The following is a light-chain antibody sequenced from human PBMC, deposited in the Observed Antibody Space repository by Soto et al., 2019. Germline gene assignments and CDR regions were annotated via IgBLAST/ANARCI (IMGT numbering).Light chain of an antibody. CDR3: AVWDDSLNGPV. Sequence: QAVVTQPPSASGTPGQRVTISCSGSSSNVGINAVNWYQQLPGTAPKLLIYTTNQRPSGVPDRFSGSKSGTSASLAVSGLQSEDEADYYCAVWDDSLNGPVFGGGTKLTVL. J-gene: IGLJ2*01. V-gene: IGLV1-44*01. CDR2: TTN. CDR1: SSNVGINA.